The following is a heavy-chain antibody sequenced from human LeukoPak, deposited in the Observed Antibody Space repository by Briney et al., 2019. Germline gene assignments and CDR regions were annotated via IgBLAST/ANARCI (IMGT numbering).Heavy chain of an antibody. CDR2: MIPIFGTA. V-gene: IGHV1-69*05. CDR3: ARVDDSSGYYLFDY. D-gene: IGHD3-22*01. CDR1: GGTFSSYA. Sequence: SVKVSCKASGGTFSSYAISWVRQAPGQGLEWMGGMIPIFGTANYAQKFQGGVTITTDESTSTAYMELSSLRSEDTAVYYCARVDDSSGYYLFDYWGQGTLVTVSS. J-gene: IGHJ4*02.